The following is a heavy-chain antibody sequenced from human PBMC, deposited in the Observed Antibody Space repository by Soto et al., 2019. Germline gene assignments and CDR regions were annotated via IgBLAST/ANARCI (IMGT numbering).Heavy chain of an antibody. CDR3: ARRSRDGDSPFFGMEV. J-gene: IGHJ6*02. CDR2: IIPILGTA. Sequence: SVKVSCKASGGSFSNYAVSWVRQAPGQVLEGVGGIIPILGTANFPQKFQGRVTFTADESTTTSYMELSSLRSEDTAVYYCARRSRDGDSPFFGMEVWGQGTTVTVSS. D-gene: IGHD3-3*01. CDR1: GGSFSNYA. V-gene: IGHV1-69*13.